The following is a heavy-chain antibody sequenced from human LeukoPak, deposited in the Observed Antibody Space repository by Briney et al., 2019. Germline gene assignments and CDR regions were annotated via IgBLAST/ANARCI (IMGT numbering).Heavy chain of an antibody. J-gene: IGHJ4*02. V-gene: IGHV1-69*06. Sequence: ASVNVSCKASGGTFSSYAISWVRQAPGQGLEWMGRIIPIFGTANYAQKFQGRVTITADKSTSTAYMELSSLRSEDTAVYYCARDPPPNKQGYWGQGTLVTVSS. CDR2: IIPIFGTA. CDR1: GGTFSSYA. CDR3: ARDPPPNKQGY.